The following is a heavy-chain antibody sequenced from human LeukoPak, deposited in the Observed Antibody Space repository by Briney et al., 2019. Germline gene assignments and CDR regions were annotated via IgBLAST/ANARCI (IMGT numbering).Heavy chain of an antibody. D-gene: IGHD4-17*01. Sequence: SETLSLTCAVYGGSFSGYYWSWIRQPPGKGLEWIGEINHSGSTNYNPSLKSRVTISVDTSKNQFSLKLSSVTAADTAVYYCARGRESRYGDYADYFDYWGQGTLVTVSS. CDR2: INHSGST. V-gene: IGHV4-34*01. CDR1: GGSFSGYY. CDR3: ARGRESRYGDYADYFDY. J-gene: IGHJ4*02.